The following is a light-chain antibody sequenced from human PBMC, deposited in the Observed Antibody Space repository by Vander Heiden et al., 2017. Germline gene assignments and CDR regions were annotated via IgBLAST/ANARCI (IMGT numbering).Light chain of an antibody. J-gene: IGLJ2*01. CDR1: KLGDKY. CDR2: QDS. Sequence: SYELTQPPPVSVAPGQTASITCSGDKLGDKYACWYQQKPGQSPVLVIYQDSKRPSGIPERFSGSNSGNTATLTISGTQAMDEADYYCQAWDSSTAVFGGGTKLTAL. CDR3: QAWDSSTAV. V-gene: IGLV3-1*01.